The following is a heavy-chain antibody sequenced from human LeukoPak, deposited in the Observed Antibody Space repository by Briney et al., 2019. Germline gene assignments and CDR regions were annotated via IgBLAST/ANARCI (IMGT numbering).Heavy chain of an antibody. J-gene: IGHJ5*02. CDR2: INNSGST. D-gene: IGHD6-6*01. Sequence: PSETLSLTCAVYGGSFSGYYWSWLRQPPGKGLEWIGEINNSGSTNYNPSLKSRVTISVDTSKNQFSLKLSSVTAADTAVYYCARDTRHSSSYWFDPWGQGTLVTVSS. CDR1: GGSFSGYY. CDR3: ARDTRHSSSYWFDP. V-gene: IGHV4-34*01.